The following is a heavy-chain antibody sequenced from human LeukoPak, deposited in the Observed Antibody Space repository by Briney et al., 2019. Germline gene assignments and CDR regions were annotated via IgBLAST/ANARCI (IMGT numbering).Heavy chain of an antibody. D-gene: IGHD7-27*01. CDR2: INHSGST. CDR1: GGSFSGYY. CDR3: ARDWVKSGLDP. V-gene: IGHV4-34*01. Sequence: KPSETLSLTCAVYGGSFSGYYWSWIRQPPGKGLEWIGEINHSGSTNYNPSLKSRVTISVDTSKNQFSLKLSSVTAADTAVYYCARDWVKSGLDPWGQGTLVTVSS. J-gene: IGHJ5*02.